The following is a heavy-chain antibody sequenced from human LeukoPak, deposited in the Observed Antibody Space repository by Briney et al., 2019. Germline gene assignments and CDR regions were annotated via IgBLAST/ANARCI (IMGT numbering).Heavy chain of an antibody. J-gene: IGHJ4*02. V-gene: IGHV4-39*01. CDR1: GGSISSCSYY. CDR3: ARGYSNYAY. Sequence: SETLSLTCTVSGGSISSCSYYWGWLPQPPGQGLEWIGTIHYSASTYYNPSLKSRVSISVDTSKNQFSLNLSSVTAADTAVYYCARGYSNYAYWGQGTLVTVSS. D-gene: IGHD4-11*01. CDR2: IHYSAST.